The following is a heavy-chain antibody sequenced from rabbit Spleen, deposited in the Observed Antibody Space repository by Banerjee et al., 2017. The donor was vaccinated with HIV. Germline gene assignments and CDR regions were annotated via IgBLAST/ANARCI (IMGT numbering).Heavy chain of an antibody. J-gene: IGHJ4*01. D-gene: IGHD1-1*01. CDR3: ARDDSNSALDL. CDR2: INTGSAGIT. Sequence: QEQVEESGGGLVKPEGSLTLTCKASGLDFSSTYWMCWVRQAPGKGLEWIGCINTGSAGITYYASWAKGRFTISKTSSTTVTLQMTSLTAADTATYFCARDDSNSALDLWGQGTLVTVS. V-gene: IGHV1S45*01. CDR1: GLDFSSTYW.